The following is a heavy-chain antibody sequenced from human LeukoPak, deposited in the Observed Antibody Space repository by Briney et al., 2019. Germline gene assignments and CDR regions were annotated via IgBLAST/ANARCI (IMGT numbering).Heavy chain of an antibody. CDR3: AKARDSSSWYSWFDY. D-gene: IGHD6-13*01. V-gene: IGHV3-30*19. CDR2: ISYDGSNK. Sequence: PGGSLRLSCAASGFTSSSYGMHWGRQAPGKGREWGAVISYDGSNKYYADSVKGRFTISRDNSKNTLYLQMNSLRAEDMAVYYCAKARDSSSWYSWFDYWGQGTLVTVSS. J-gene: IGHJ4*02. CDR1: GFTSSSYG.